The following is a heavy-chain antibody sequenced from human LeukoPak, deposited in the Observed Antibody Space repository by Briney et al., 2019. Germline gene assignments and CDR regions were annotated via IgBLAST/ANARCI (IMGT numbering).Heavy chain of an antibody. J-gene: IGHJ6*02. CDR1: GYTFTSYD. CDR2: MNPNSGNT. V-gene: IGHV1-8*01. D-gene: IGHD2-2*01. CDR3: ARVCSSTSCSDYYYYGMDV. Sequence: ASVKVSCKASGYTFTSYDINWVRQATGQGLEWMGWMNPNSGNTGYAQKFQGRVTMTRNTSISTAYMELSSLRSEDTAVYYCARVCSSTSCSDYYYYGMDVWGQGTTVTVSS.